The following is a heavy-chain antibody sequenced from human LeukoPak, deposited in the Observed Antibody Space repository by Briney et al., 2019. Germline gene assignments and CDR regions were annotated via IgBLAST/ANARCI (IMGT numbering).Heavy chain of an antibody. J-gene: IGHJ4*02. Sequence: PSETLSLTCTVSGGSISSYYWSWIRQPAGKGLEWIGRIYNSGSTTYNPSLKSRVTMSVDTSKNQFSLKLSSVTAADTAVYYCARDQGSSGWYSSLGYWGQGTLVTVSS. CDR1: GGSISSYY. CDR2: IYNSGST. D-gene: IGHD6-19*01. V-gene: IGHV4-4*07. CDR3: ARDQGSSGWYSSLGY.